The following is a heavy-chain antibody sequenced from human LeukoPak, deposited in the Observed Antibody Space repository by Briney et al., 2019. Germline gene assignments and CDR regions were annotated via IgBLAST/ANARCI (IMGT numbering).Heavy chain of an antibody. D-gene: IGHD6-19*01. V-gene: IGHV3-21*01. J-gene: IGHJ4*02. CDR1: GFSFSSSS. CDR3: ARSSLAVAGPWGCNY. Sequence: TGGSLRLSCAASGFSFSSSSMNWLRQAPGKGLEWVSSISSSSSYIYYADSVKGRFTISRDNAKNSLYLQMNSLRAEDTAVYYCARSSLAVAGPWGCNYWGQGTLVTVSS. CDR2: ISSSSSYI.